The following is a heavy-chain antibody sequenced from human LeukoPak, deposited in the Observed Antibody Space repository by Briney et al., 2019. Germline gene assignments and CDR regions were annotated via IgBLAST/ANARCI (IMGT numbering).Heavy chain of an antibody. CDR2: IYYSGST. CDR3: ARSIAAAGPVASDY. V-gene: IGHV4-59*01. CDR1: GGSISSYY. D-gene: IGHD6-13*01. Sequence: PSETLSLTCTVSGGSISSYYWSWIRQPPGEGLEWIGYIYYSGSTNYNPSLKSRVTISVDTSKNQFSLKLSSVTAADTAVYYCARSIAAAGPVASDYWGQGTLVTVSS. J-gene: IGHJ4*02.